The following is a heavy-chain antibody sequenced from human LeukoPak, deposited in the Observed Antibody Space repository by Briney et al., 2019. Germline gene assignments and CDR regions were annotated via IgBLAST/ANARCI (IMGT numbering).Heavy chain of an antibody. D-gene: IGHD2-15*01. Sequence: SVKVSCKASGGTFSSYAISWVRQAPGQGLEWMGRIIPILGIANYAQKFQGRVTITADKSTSTAYMELSSLRSEDTAVYYCARRGRYCSGGSCYLTYNWFDPWGQGTLVTVSS. J-gene: IGHJ5*02. CDR1: GGTFSSYA. CDR2: IIPILGIA. CDR3: ARRGRYCSGGSCYLTYNWFDP. V-gene: IGHV1-69*04.